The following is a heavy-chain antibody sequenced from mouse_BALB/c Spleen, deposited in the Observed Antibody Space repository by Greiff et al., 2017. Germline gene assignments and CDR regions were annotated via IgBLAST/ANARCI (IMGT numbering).Heavy chain of an antibody. CDR3: ARSTMITTGGFAY. V-gene: IGHV14-1*02. Sequence: EVKLQESGAELVRPGALVKLSCKASGFNIKDYYMHWVKQRPEQGLEWIGWIDPENGNTIYDPKFQGKASITADTSSNTAYLQLSSLTSEDTAVYYCARSTMITTGGFAYWGQGTLVTVSA. J-gene: IGHJ3*01. D-gene: IGHD2-4*01. CDR1: GFNIKDYY. CDR2: IDPENGNT.